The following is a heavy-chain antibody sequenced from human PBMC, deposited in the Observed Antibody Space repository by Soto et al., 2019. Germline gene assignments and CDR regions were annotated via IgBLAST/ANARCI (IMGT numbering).Heavy chain of an antibody. V-gene: IGHV5-51*03. Sequence: PGESLKISCMGSGYRSTWHWFGWVRQKPGKGLEWIGIIYPGDSDTRYNPSFQGQVTISADESINTAYLQWSRLWPSDTAMYYCENSLTIFLVHPGYADYWGQATQANVAS. D-gene: IGHD5-12*01. J-gene: IGHJ4*02. CDR2: IYPGDSDT. CDR1: GYRSTWHW. CDR3: ENSLTIFLVHPGYADY.